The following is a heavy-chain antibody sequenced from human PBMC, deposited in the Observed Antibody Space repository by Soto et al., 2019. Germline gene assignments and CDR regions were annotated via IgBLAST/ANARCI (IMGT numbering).Heavy chain of an antibody. Sequence: QVQLEESGGGVVQPGRSLRLSCAASGFTFSRHTMQWVRQAPCKGLEWVASISYDGSNKYYADSVKGRFTISRDNSKNTLSVQMDSLRAEDTAVYYCARDRLRLGELSLLGYFDYWGQGTLVIVSS. CDR2: ISYDGSNK. CDR3: ARDRLRLGELSLLGYFDY. CDR1: GFTFSRHT. J-gene: IGHJ4*02. D-gene: IGHD3-16*02. V-gene: IGHV3-30*04.